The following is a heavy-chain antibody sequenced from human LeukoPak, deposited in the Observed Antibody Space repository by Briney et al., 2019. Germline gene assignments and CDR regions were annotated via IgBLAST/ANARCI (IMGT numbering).Heavy chain of an antibody. CDR3: ARDYYGSGSHATGMDV. J-gene: IGHJ6*02. D-gene: IGHD3-10*01. CDR2: ISDDGSRK. Sequence: GGSLRLSCVASEFSFSSHVIHWVRQAPGQGLEWVAMISDDGSRKYHADSVKGRFSISRDNSKNTLFLQMNSLRVDDTAVYYCARDYYGSGSHATGMDVWGQGTTVTVSS. CDR1: EFSFSSHV. V-gene: IGHV3-30-3*01.